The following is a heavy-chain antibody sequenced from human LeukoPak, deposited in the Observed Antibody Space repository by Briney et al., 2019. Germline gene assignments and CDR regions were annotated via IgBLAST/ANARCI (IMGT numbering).Heavy chain of an antibody. J-gene: IGHJ6*03. D-gene: IGHD3-16*01. Sequence: PGGSLRLSCAASGFTFDDYAMHWVRQAPGKGLEWVSLISWDGGSTYYADSVKGRFTISRDNSNNSLYLQMNSLRAEDTALYYCAKESLNGNYMDVWGKGTTVTVSS. CDR2: ISWDGGST. V-gene: IGHV3-43D*03. CDR1: GFTFDDYA. CDR3: AKESLNGNYMDV.